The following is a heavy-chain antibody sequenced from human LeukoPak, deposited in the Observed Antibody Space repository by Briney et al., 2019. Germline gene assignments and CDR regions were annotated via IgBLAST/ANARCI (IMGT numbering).Heavy chain of an antibody. CDR3: ARRRYYYGSGSYYYYFDY. D-gene: IGHD3-10*01. J-gene: IGHJ4*02. CDR1: GGSISSSSYY. CDR2: IYYSGST. Sequence: PSETLSLTCTVSGGSISSSSYYWGWIRQPPGKGLEWIGSIYYSGSTYYNPSLKSRVTISVDTSKNQFSLKLSSVTAADTAVYYCARRRYYYGSGSYYYYFDYWGQGTLVTVSS. V-gene: IGHV4-39*01.